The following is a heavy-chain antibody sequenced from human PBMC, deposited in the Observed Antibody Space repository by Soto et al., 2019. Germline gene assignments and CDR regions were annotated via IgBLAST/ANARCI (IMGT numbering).Heavy chain of an antibody. CDR2: IKEDGSGK. D-gene: IGHD2-2*02. CDR1: GFTFSSYW. Sequence: GGSLRLSCTASGFTFSSYWMSWVRQAPGKGLGWVANIKEDGSGKYYVDSVKGRFSISRDNAKNSVSLQMNSLRAEDTAVYYCAREYTAWPLAYGLDVWGQGTTVTVSS. V-gene: IGHV3-7*01. CDR3: AREYTAWPLAYGLDV. J-gene: IGHJ6*02.